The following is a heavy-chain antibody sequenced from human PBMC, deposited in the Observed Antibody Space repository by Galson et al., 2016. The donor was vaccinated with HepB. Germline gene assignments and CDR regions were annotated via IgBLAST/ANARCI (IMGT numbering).Heavy chain of an antibody. CDR3: AKARGLLPNPYAMDI. CDR1: GGSISSYY. J-gene: IGHJ6*02. D-gene: IGHD2-21*02. CDR2: VYHRGSP. V-gene: IGHV4-59*12. Sequence: ETLSLTCTVSGGSISSYYWSWIRQPPGKGLAWIGYVYHRGSPTYNPSLKSRVTIAVDTSKNHFSLSLRAEDTAVYYCAKARGLLPNPYAMDIWGQGTTVIAS.